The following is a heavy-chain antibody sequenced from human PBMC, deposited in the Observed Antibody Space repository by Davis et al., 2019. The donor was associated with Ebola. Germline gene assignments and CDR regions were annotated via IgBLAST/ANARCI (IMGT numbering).Heavy chain of an antibody. Sequence: PGGSLRLSCAASGFTFSSYSMNWVRQAPGKGLEWVSSISSSSSYIYYADSVKGRFTISRDNAKNSLYLQMNSLRAEDTAVYYCARDGTYSSSDLYYYYYYGMDVWGQGTTVTVSS. D-gene: IGHD6-6*01. CDR1: GFTFSSYS. CDR3: ARDGTYSSSDLYYYYYYGMDV. CDR2: ISSSSSYI. J-gene: IGHJ6*02. V-gene: IGHV3-21*01.